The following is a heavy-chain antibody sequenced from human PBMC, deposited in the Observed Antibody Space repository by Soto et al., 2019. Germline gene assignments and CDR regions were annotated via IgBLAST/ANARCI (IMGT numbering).Heavy chain of an antibody. Sequence: QVQLVESGGGVVQPGRSLRLSCAAYGFNFNKYGMHWVRQALGKGPEWVAVISNDGSDKYYADSVKGRFTVSRDNSRNTLYLQMDSLKPEDTALYHCEKGDHDRGDLNWFAPWGQGTRVTVSS. D-gene: IGHD2-21*02. CDR3: EKGDHDRGDLNWFAP. J-gene: IGHJ5*02. CDR2: ISNDGSDK. CDR1: GFNFNKYG. V-gene: IGHV3-30*18.